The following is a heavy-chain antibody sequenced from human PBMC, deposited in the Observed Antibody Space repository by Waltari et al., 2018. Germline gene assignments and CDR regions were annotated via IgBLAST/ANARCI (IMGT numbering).Heavy chain of an antibody. Sequence: QLQLQESGPGLVKPSETLSLTCTVSGGSISSSSYYWGWIRQPPGKGLEWIGSIYYSGSTYYNPSLKSRVTISVDTSKNQFSLKLSSVTAADTAVYYCARAGFLEWYPPGYSDYWGQGTLVTVSS. D-gene: IGHD3-3*01. CDR2: IYYSGST. CDR1: GGSISSSSYY. J-gene: IGHJ4*02. V-gene: IGHV4-39*07. CDR3: ARAGFLEWYPPGYSDY.